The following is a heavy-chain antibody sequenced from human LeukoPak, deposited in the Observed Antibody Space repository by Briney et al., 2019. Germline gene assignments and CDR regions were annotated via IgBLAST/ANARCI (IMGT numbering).Heavy chain of an antibody. D-gene: IGHD2-2*01. CDR3: ARDRDCSSTSCKNYYYYGMDV. CDR1: GGTFSSYA. J-gene: IGHJ6*04. V-gene: IGHV1-69*04. Sequence: SVKVSCKASGGTFSSYAISWVRQAPGQGLEWMGRIIPILGIASYAQKFQGRVTITADKSTSTAYMELSSLRSEDTAVYYCARDRDCSSTSCKNYYYYGMDVWGKGTTVTVSS. CDR2: IIPILGIA.